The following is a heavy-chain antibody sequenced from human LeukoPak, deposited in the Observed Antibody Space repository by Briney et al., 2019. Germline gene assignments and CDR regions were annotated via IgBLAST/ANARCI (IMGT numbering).Heavy chain of an antibody. CDR3: ARLKFYGSSGYSPGHYMDV. V-gene: IGHV4-4*07. J-gene: IGHJ6*03. CDR2: LYPGVST. D-gene: IGHD3-22*01. Sequence: SETLSLTCTVSGGPMYSYYWTWIRQTAGKGLEWIGRLYPGVSTDYNPSLQSRVTMSVDTSKNQFALKLSAVTAADTAVYYCARLKFYGSSGYSPGHYMDVWGKGTTVTVSS. CDR1: GGPMYSYY.